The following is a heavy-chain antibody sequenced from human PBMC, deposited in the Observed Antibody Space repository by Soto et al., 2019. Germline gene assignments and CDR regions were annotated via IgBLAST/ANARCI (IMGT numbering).Heavy chain of an antibody. CDR1: GYTFTSYG. CDR2: ISAYNGNT. V-gene: IGHV1-18*01. Sequence: QVQLVQSGAEVKKPGASVKVSCKASGYTFTSYGISWVRQAPGQGLEWMGWISAYNGNTNYAQKLQGRVTMTTDTPTSTAYMELRSLRSDDTAVYYCARGTMVRGVIITFSYYYYMDVWGKGTTVTVSS. J-gene: IGHJ6*03. D-gene: IGHD3-10*01. CDR3: ARGTMVRGVIITFSYYYYMDV.